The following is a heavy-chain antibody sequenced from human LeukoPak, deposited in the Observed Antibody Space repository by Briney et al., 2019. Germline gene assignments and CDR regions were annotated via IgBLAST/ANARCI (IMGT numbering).Heavy chain of an antibody. V-gene: IGHV1-69*05. CDR2: IIPIFGTA. Sequence: GSSVKVSCKASGGTFSSYAISWVRQAPGQGLEWMGGIIPIFGTANYAQKFQGRVTITTDESTSTAHMELSSLRSEDTAVYYCARGFPTASSRNTWNWFDPWGQGTLVTVSS. J-gene: IGHJ5*02. CDR1: GGTFSSYA. CDR3: ARGFPTASSRNTWNWFDP. D-gene: IGHD4-17*01.